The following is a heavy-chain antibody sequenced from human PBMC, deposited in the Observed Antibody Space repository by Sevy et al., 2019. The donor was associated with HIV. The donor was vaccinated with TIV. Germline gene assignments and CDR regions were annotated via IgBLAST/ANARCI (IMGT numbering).Heavy chain of an antibody. CDR1: GFTFRSFS. CDR2: IWYDGRTE. Sequence: GGSLRLSCVASGFTFRSFSMHWVRQAPGKGLEWVAAIWYDGRTERYADSVQGRFTISRDNSKKPLYLQMNSLRDEDTAIYYCARDAARVIVPTAGFDSWGQGTLVTVS. CDR3: ARDAARVIVPTAGFDS. J-gene: IGHJ5*01. V-gene: IGHV3-33*01. D-gene: IGHD1-1*01.